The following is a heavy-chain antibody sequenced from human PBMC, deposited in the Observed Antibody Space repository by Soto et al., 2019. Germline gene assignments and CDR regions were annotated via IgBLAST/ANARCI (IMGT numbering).Heavy chain of an antibody. J-gene: IGHJ4*02. CDR1: GGSISSSGYY. D-gene: IGHD2-15*01. CDR2: IYYSGST. Sequence: PSETLSLTSTVSGGSISSSGYYWGWIRQPPGKGLEWIGSIYYSGSTYYNPSLKSRVTISVDTSKNQFSLKLSSVTAADTAVYYCARHVRTADCSGGSCSYPPFDYWGQGTLVTVSS. CDR3: ARHVRTADCSGGSCSYPPFDY. V-gene: IGHV4-39*01.